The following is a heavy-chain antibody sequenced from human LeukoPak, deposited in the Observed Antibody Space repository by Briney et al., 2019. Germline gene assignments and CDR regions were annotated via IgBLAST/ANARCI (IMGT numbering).Heavy chain of an antibody. CDR1: GCTFTSYY. V-gene: IGHV1-46*01. D-gene: IGHD6-19*01. Sequence: GASVKVSCKASGCTFTSYYMHWVRQAPGQGLEWMGIINPSGGSTSYAQKFQGRVTMTRDTSTSTVYMELSSLRSEDTAVYYCARAVAVAGNLYYYGMDVWGQGTTVTVSS. J-gene: IGHJ6*02. CDR3: ARAVAVAGNLYYYGMDV. CDR2: INPSGGST.